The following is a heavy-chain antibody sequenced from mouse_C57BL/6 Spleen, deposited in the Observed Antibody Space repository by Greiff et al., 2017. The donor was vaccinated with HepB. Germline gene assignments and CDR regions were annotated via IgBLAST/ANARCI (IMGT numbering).Heavy chain of an antibody. D-gene: IGHD2-3*01. J-gene: IGHJ2*01. CDR1: GYTFTDYY. CDR2: INPNNGGT. CDR3: ARGDGYSFRYYFDY. V-gene: IGHV1-26*01. Sequence: EVQLQQSGPELVKPGASVKISCKASGYTFTDYYMNWVKQSHGKSLEWIGDINPNNGGTSYNQKFKGKATLTVDKSSSTAYMELRSLTSEDSAVYYCARGDGYSFRYYFDYWGQGTTLTVSS.